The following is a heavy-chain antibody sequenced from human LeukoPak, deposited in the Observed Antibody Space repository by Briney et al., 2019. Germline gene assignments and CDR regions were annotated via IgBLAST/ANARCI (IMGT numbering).Heavy chain of an antibody. CDR3: ARGDAFSGGH. J-gene: IGHJ4*02. CDR1: GFTFSSYW. Sequence: GGSLRLSCAASGFTFSSYWMSRVRQAPGRGLEWVANIHPEGNEKYHVESVKGRFTISRDNPKSSLFLQMNGLRVEDTAVYYCARGDAFSGGHWGQGTLVTVSS. CDR2: IHPEGNEK. V-gene: IGHV3-7*04. D-gene: IGHD3-10*01.